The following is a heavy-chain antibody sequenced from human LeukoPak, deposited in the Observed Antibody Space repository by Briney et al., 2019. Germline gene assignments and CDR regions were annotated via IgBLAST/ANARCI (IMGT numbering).Heavy chain of an antibody. D-gene: IGHD6-19*01. V-gene: IGHV3-15*01. CDR3: TPRQYSSGWYGPRGGYSFDS. J-gene: IGHJ4*02. CDR1: GFTFSNAW. Sequence: PGGSLRLSCAASGFTFSNAWMSWVRQAPGKGLEWVGRIKSKTDGGTTDYAALVKGTLTTSRADSTTTLNLQMNSLNTEDTAVYSCTPRQYSSGWYGPRGGYSFDSSAQATLATVSS. CDR2: IKSKTDGGTT.